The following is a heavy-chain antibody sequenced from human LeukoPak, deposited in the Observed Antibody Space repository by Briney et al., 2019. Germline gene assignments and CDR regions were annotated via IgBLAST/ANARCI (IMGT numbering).Heavy chain of an antibody. Sequence: GASVKVSCKASGGTFSSYAISWVRQAPGQGLEWMGRIIPIPGIANYAQKFQGRVTITADKSTSTAYMELSSLRSEDTAVYYCAREGVGATIDYWGQGTLVTVSS. CDR2: IIPIPGIA. CDR1: GGTFSSYA. CDR3: AREGVGATIDY. J-gene: IGHJ4*02. V-gene: IGHV1-69*04. D-gene: IGHD1-26*01.